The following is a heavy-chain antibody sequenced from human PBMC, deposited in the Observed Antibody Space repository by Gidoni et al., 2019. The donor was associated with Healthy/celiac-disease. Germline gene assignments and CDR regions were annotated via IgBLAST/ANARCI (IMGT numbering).Heavy chain of an antibody. CDR2: ISGSGGST. Sequence: EVQLLESGGGLVQPGGSLRLSCAASGFTFSSYAMSWVRQAPGKGLEWVSAISGSGGSTYYADSVKGRFTISRDNSKNTLYLQMNSLRAEDTAVYYCAKDRAGQLLYSGNHNWFDTWGQGTLVTVSS. CDR1: GFTFSSYA. V-gene: IGHV3-23*01. J-gene: IGHJ5*02. D-gene: IGHD2-2*02. CDR3: AKDRAGQLLYSGNHNWFDT.